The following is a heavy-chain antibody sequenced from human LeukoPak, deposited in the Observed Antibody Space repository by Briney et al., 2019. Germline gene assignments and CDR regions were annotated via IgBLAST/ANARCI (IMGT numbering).Heavy chain of an antibody. Sequence: PGGSLRLSCAASGFTFSSYEMNWVRQAPGKGLEWVSYISSSGSTIYYADSVKGRFTISRDNAKNSLYLQMNSLRAEDTAVYYCARGVGGYSGYERDAFDIWGQGTMVTVSS. CDR1: GFTFSSYE. J-gene: IGHJ3*02. V-gene: IGHV3-48*03. CDR3: ARGVGGYSGYERDAFDI. D-gene: IGHD5-12*01. CDR2: ISSSGSTI.